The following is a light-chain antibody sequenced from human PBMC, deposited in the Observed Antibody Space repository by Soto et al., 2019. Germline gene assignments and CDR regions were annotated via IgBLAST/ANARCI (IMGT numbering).Light chain of an antibody. CDR2: AAS. CDR1: QGISSY. Sequence: AIRMTQSPSSFSASTGDRVTITCRASQGISSYLAWYQQKPGKAPKLLIYAASTLQSGVPSRFSGSGSGTDFTLTISCLQSEDFATYYCQQYYSYPPAFGQGKRLEIK. V-gene: IGKV1-8*01. J-gene: IGKJ5*01. CDR3: QQYYSYPPA.